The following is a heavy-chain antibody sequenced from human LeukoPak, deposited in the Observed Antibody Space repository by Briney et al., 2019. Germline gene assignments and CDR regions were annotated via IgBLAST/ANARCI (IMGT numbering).Heavy chain of an antibody. V-gene: IGHV2-70*11. CDR3: AHELGYYYYIDV. CDR1: GFSLSTSGMC. Sequence: SGPTLVNPTQALTLTCTFSGFSLSTSGMCVSWVRQPPGKALEWLARIDWDDDKYYSTSPKTRLTISKDTSKNQVVLTMTNMDPVDTATYYCAHELGYYYYIDVWGKGTTVTLSS. CDR2: IDWDDDK. J-gene: IGHJ6*03. D-gene: IGHD6-13*01.